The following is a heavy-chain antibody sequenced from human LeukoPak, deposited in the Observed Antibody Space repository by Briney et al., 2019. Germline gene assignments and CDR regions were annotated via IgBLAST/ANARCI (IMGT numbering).Heavy chain of an antibody. CDR1: GFTFRNYG. D-gene: IGHD3-10*01. J-gene: IGHJ4*02. CDR2: ISYDGSNK. CDR3: GKGSGWFGELVDY. Sequence: GGSLRLSCAVSGFTFRNYGMYWVRQAPGKGLEWVAVISYDGSNKYHADSVKGRFAISRDNSRNTLYLQMNSLRPEDTAVYYCGKGSGWFGELVDYWGQGTVVTGSS. V-gene: IGHV3-30*18.